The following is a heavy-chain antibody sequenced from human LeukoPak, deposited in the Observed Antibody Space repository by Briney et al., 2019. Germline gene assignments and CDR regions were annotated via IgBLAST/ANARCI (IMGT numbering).Heavy chain of an antibody. V-gene: IGHV3-23*01. J-gene: IGHJ4*02. Sequence: PGGSLGLSCAASGFTFSSYVTSWVRQAPGKGLEWVSSISGSSSSTYYADSVKGRFTISRDNSKNTLYLQMNSLRAEDTAVYYCAKEVGATYPTFDYWGQGTLVTVSS. D-gene: IGHD1-26*01. CDR3: AKEVGATYPTFDY. CDR2: ISGSSSST. CDR1: GFTFSSYV.